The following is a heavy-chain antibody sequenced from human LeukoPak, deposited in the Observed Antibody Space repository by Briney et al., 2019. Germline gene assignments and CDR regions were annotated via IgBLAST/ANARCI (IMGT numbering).Heavy chain of an antibody. J-gene: IGHJ4*02. CDR3: ARRAGAYSHPYDY. Sequence: GGSLRLSCAASGFSFSSNSMSWVRQAPGKGLEWVSFIYSDNTHYSDSVKGRFTISRDNSKNTLYLQMNSLRAEDTAVYYCARRAGAYSHPYDYWGQGTLVTVSS. D-gene: IGHD4/OR15-4a*01. V-gene: IGHV3-53*01. CDR1: GFSFSSNS. CDR2: IYSDNT.